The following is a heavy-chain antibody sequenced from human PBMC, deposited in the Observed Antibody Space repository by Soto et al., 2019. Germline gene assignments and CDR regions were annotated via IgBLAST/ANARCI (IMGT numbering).Heavy chain of an antibody. CDR3: AREVQPVVRREYGS. D-gene: IGHD2-15*01. CDR1: GFTFSTCT. Sequence: EVQLVESGGGLVKPGGSLRLSCAVSGFTFSTCTMNWVRQAPGKGLEWVSSIGSGGSPYYADSVKGRFTISRDNAKNSLYLQMNTLRAEDTAVYYCAREVQPVVRREYGSWGQGTLVTVSS. CDR2: IGSGGSP. V-gene: IGHV3-21*06. J-gene: IGHJ5*02.